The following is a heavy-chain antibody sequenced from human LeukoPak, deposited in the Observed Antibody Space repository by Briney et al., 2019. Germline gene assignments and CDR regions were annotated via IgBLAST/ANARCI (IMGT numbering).Heavy chain of an antibody. V-gene: IGHV4-59*12. CDR3: AKDRAYYSDSSGYYLVRAYDY. Sequence: SETLSLTCTVSGGSISSYYWSWIRQPPGKGLEWIGYIHYSGSTNYNPSLKSRVTISVDTSKNQFSLRVSSVTAADTAVYYCAKDRAYYSDSSGYYLVRAYDYWGQGTLVTVSS. J-gene: IGHJ4*02. D-gene: IGHD3-22*01. CDR1: GGSISSYY. CDR2: IHYSGST.